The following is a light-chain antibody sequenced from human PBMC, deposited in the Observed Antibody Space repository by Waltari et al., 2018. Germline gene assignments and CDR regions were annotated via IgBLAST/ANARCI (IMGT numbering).Light chain of an antibody. V-gene: IGLV2-23*02. CDR1: SSDVGFYNL. J-gene: IGLJ3*02. CDR2: EVI. CDR3: CSYAGRNIWV. Sequence: QSALTQPASVSGSPGQSITISSTGTSSDVGFYNLVSWYQQHPGKAPELVVYEVINRPSVVSNCFSGSKSGNTASLTISGLQAEDEADYSCCSYAGRNIWVFGGGTKLTVL.